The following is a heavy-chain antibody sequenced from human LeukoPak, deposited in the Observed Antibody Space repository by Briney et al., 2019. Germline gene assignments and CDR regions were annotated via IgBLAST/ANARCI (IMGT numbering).Heavy chain of an antibody. CDR1: GFTFGDYA. CDR3: TRAPNCGGDCYQGYYYYYYGMDV. Sequence: GGSLRLSCTASGFTFGDYAMSWFRQAPGKGLEWVGFIRSKAYGGTTEYAASVKGRFTISRDGSKSIAYLQMNSLKTEDTAVYYCTRAPNCGGDCYQGYYYYYYGMDVWGQGTTVTVSS. CDR2: IRSKAYGGTT. D-gene: IGHD2-21*02. J-gene: IGHJ6*02. V-gene: IGHV3-49*01.